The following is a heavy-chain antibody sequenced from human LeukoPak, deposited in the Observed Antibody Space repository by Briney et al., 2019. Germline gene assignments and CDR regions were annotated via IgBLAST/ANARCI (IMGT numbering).Heavy chain of an antibody. Sequence: SETLSLTCTVSGGSISSYYWSWIRQPLGKGLEWIGYIYYSGSTNYNPSLKSRVTISVDTSKNQFSLKLSSVTAADTAVYYCARDINWGIRSGAFDIWGQGTMVTVSS. CDR3: ARDINWGIRSGAFDI. J-gene: IGHJ3*02. D-gene: IGHD7-27*01. V-gene: IGHV4-59*01. CDR2: IYYSGST. CDR1: GGSISSYY.